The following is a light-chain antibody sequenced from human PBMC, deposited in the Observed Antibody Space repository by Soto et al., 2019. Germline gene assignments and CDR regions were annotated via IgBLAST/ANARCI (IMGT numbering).Light chain of an antibody. Sequence: QSALTQPASVSGSPGQPITISCTGTSSDIGGYNFVSWYQQHPGKAPQLVIYEVSNRPSGVSYRFSGSKSGNTASLTISGLQAEDEADYYCSSSRSANTSVFGTGTKLTVL. CDR2: EVS. CDR3: SSSRSANTSV. CDR1: SSDIGGYNF. J-gene: IGLJ1*01. V-gene: IGLV2-14*01.